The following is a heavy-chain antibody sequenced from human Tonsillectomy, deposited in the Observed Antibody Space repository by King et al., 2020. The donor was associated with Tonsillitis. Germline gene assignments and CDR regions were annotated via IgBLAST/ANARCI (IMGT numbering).Heavy chain of an antibody. D-gene: IGHD3-16*01. CDR2: ISYDGSNK. Sequence: VQLVESGGGVVQPGRSLRLSCAASGFTFSSYGMHWVRQAPGKGLEWVAVISYDGSNKYYADSVKGRFTISRDNSKNTLYLQMNSLRAEDTAVYYCARDLIPPYFYYPMDVWGQGTTVTVSS. CDR3: ARDLIPPYFYYPMDV. J-gene: IGHJ6*02. CDR1: GFTFSSYG. V-gene: IGHV3-33*05.